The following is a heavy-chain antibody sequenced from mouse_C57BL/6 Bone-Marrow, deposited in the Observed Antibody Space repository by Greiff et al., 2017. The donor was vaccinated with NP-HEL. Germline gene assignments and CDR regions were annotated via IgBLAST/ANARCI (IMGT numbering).Heavy chain of an antibody. Sequence: EVQGVESGGGLVQPGGSLKLSCAASGFTFSDYGMAWVRQAPRKGPEWVAFISNLAYSIYYADTVTGRSTISRENAKNTLYLEMSSLRSEDAAMYYCARRGGYYYFDYWGQGTTLTVSS. CDR1: GFTFSDYG. CDR2: ISNLAYSI. J-gene: IGHJ2*01. CDR3: ARRGGYYYFDY. V-gene: IGHV5-15*01. D-gene: IGHD2-3*01.